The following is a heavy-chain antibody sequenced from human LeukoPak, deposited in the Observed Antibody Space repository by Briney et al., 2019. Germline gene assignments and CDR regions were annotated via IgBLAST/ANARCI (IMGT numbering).Heavy chain of an antibody. CDR1: GGSISSSSYY. J-gene: IGHJ4*02. CDR3: ARVIAGASFDY. V-gene: IGHV4-39*01. Sequence: SETLSLTCTVSGGSISSSSYYWGWIRQPPGKGLEWIGSIYYSGSTYYNPSLKSRVTISVDTSKNQFSLKPSSVTAADTAVYYCARVIAGASFDYWGQGTLVTVSS. D-gene: IGHD6-13*01. CDR2: IYYSGST.